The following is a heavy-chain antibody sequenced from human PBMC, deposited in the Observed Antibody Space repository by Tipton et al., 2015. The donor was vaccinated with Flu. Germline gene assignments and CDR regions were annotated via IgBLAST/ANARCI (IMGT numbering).Heavy chain of an antibody. Sequence: TLSLTCAVYGGSFSGYYWGWIRQPPGKGLEWIGNIFHTGSTYHNPSLKGRVALSVDRSKNQFSLKVISVTAADTAVYYCARRDYSNYVSDPKNWFDPWGQGTLVTVSA. CDR2: IFHTGST. CDR3: ARRDYSNYVSDPKNWFDP. CDR1: GGSFSGYY. D-gene: IGHD4-11*01. J-gene: IGHJ5*02. V-gene: IGHV4-34*12.